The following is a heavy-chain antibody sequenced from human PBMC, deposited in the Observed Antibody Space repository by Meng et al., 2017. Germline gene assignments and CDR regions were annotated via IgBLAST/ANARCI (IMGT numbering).Heavy chain of an antibody. J-gene: IGHJ5*02. CDR2: INSYNGDT. Sequence: QVQLVQSGGEVKKPGASVKVSCKASGYIFASYGIHWVRQAPGQGLEWIGWINSYNGDTNYTQTLQGRVTLTKEPSTSTAYMELRSLRSDDTAVYYCAREERGSGDSWGQGTLVTVSS. D-gene: IGHD3-22*01. CDR1: GYIFASYG. V-gene: IGHV1-18*01. CDR3: AREERGSGDS.